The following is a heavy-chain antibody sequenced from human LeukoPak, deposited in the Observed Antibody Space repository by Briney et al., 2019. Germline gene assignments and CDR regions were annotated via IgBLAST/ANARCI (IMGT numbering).Heavy chain of an antibody. Sequence: ASVKDSCKDSGYTFTGYYMHWVRQAPGQGLEWMGWINPNSGGTNYAQKFQGRVTMTRDTSISTAYMELSRLRSDGTAVYYCARFLPQKWELPGNWFDPWGQGTLVTVSS. D-gene: IGHD1-26*01. CDR1: GYTFTGYY. V-gene: IGHV1-2*02. CDR3: ARFLPQKWELPGNWFDP. J-gene: IGHJ5*02. CDR2: INPNSGGT.